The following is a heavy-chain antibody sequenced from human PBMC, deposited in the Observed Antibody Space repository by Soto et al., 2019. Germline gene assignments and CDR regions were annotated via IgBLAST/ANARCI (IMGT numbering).Heavy chain of an antibody. CDR1: GRSISSSSYY. J-gene: IGHJ3*02. Sequence: PSETRSLACTVSGRSISSSSYYWGWIRQPPGKCLEWIGCLYYSGSTYYKPSLKTRVTIXXXTXXXXXTLXLXPVTAADTAVYYCARSTVWAFDIWGQGTMVT. V-gene: IGHV4-39*01. CDR2: LYYSGST. CDR3: ARSTVWAFDI. D-gene: IGHD4-17*01.